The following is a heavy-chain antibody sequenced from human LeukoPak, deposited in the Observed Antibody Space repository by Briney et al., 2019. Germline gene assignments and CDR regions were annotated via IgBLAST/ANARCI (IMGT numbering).Heavy chain of an antibody. D-gene: IGHD5-12*01. V-gene: IGHV3-15*01. CDR2: IKSKTDGGTT. CDR3: TTDLSGAYYFDY. J-gene: IGHJ4*02. CDR1: GFTFSNAW. Sequence: LGGSLRLSCAASGFTFSNAWMSWVRQAPGKGLEWVGRIKSKTDGGTTDYAAPVKGRFTMSRDDSKNMVYLEMNSLKTEDTAVYSCTTDLSGAYYFDYWGQGTLVTVSS.